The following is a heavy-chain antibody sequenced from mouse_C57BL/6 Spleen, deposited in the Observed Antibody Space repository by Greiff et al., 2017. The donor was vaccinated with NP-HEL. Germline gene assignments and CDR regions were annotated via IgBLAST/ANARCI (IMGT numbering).Heavy chain of an antibody. CDR1: GYAFTNYL. CDR2: INPGSGGT. CDR3: AGYDYDDGFAY. V-gene: IGHV1-54*01. Sequence: VQLQQSGAELVRPGTSVKVSCKASGYAFTNYLIEWVKQRPGQGLEWIGVINPGSGGTNYNEKFKGKATLTADKSSSTAYMQLSSLTSEDSAVYFCAGYDYDDGFAYWGQGTLVTVSA. J-gene: IGHJ3*01. D-gene: IGHD2-4*01.